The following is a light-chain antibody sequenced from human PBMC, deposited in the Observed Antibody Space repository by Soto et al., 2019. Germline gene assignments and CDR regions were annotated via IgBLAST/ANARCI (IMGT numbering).Light chain of an antibody. Sequence: DIQMTQSPSTLAATVGDRVTITCRASQSISSWLAWYQQRPGKAPKLLIYDASSLESGVPSRFSGSGSGTEFTLTISSLQPDDFETYYCQPGNTIGPGTQVDI. CDR3: QPGNT. V-gene: IGKV1-5*01. CDR2: DAS. CDR1: QSISSW. J-gene: IGKJ3*01.